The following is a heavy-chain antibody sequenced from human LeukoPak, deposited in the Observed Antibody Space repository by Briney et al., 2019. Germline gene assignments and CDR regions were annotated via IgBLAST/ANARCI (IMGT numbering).Heavy chain of an antibody. V-gene: IGHV3-21*01. CDR1: GFTFSSYS. CDR3: ARDGAAVDTAMVDAFDI. D-gene: IGHD5-18*01. J-gene: IGHJ3*02. Sequence: KTGGSLRLSCAASGFTFSSYSMNWVRQAPGKGLEWVSSISSSSSYIYYADSVKGRFTISRDNAKNSLYLQMNSLRAEDTAVYYCARDGAAVDTAMVDAFDIWGQGTMVTVSS. CDR2: ISSSSSYI.